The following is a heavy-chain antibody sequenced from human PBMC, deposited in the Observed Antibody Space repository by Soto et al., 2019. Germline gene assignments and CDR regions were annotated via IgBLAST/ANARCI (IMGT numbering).Heavy chain of an antibody. CDR1: GFTFSSYG. J-gene: IGHJ4*02. Sequence: GGSLRLSCAASGFTFSSYGMHWVRQAPGKGLEWVAVISYDGSNKYYADSVKGRFTISRDNSKNTLYLQMNSLRAEDTAVYYCAKDMNTAMAHNPLDYWGQGTLVTVSS. V-gene: IGHV3-30*18. CDR2: ISYDGSNK. CDR3: AKDMNTAMAHNPLDY. D-gene: IGHD5-18*01.